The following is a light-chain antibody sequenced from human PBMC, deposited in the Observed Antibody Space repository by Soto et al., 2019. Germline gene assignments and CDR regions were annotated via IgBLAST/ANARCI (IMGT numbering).Light chain of an antibody. V-gene: IGKV1-39*01. J-gene: IGKJ5*01. CDR1: QSISIY. CDR2: GAS. Sequence: TQSPSPLSASVEDREPITCRASQSISIYFNWYQLKPGKAPNLLMYGASYLKSGVPTRFSGSGSGTDFTLTISSLQPEDFAIYYCQQTYTTPEIPFGQVTRLDVK. CDR3: QQTYTTPEIP.